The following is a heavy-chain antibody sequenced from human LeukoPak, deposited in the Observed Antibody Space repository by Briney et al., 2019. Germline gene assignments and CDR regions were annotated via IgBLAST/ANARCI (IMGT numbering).Heavy chain of an antibody. CDR1: GGSTRSFY. CDR2: IYYSRST. CDR3: ARDPGGSADY. V-gene: IGHV4-59*01. D-gene: IGHD2-15*01. J-gene: IGHJ4*02. Sequence: PSETLSLPRTGAGGSTRSFYWSSIRQPPREGLEWIGHIYYSRSTNYNPSLESRVTISVDMSKNQFSLKMTSVNAADTAVYYCARDPGGSADYWGQGTLVTVSS.